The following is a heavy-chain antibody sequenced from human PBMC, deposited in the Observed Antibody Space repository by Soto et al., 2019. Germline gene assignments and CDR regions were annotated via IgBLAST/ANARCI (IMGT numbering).Heavy chain of an antibody. CDR2: ISYNGDS. CDR1: GGTISSHY. Sequence: SETLSLTCTVSGGTISSHYWNWIRQPPGKGLEWIGCISYNGDSYSIPSLRSRVTVSMDRSKNQVSRELTSVTAADTAIYYCGRDHYVGFSGRVYVYYGLGVRSQAPTVTF. D-gene: IGHD4-17*01. V-gene: IGHV4-59*11. J-gene: IGHJ6*02. CDR3: GRDHYVGFSGRVYVYYGLGV.